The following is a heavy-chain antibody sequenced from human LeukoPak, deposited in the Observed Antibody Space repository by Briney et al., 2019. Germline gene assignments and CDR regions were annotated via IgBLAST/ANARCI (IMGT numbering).Heavy chain of an antibody. CDR2: IWYDGSNK. D-gene: IGHD6-19*01. CDR3: ARDSSGDSSGWYEDEYFDY. Sequence: PGGSLRLSCAASGFTFSSYGMYWVRQAPGKGLEWVAIIWYDGSNKYYADSVKGRFTISRDNSKNTLYLQMNSLRAEDTAVYYCARDSSGDSSGWYEDEYFDYWGQGTLVTVSS. CDR1: GFTFSSYG. J-gene: IGHJ4*02. V-gene: IGHV3-33*07.